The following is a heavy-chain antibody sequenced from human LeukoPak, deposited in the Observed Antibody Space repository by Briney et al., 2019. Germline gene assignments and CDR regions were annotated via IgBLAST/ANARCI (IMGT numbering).Heavy chain of an antibody. CDR2: ISAYNSNS. Sequence: AVKVSCQASGYILPSYGISWVLQAAGPGVEWVGWISAYNSNSNYAQKLQARLTRTTDTSTSTAYMELRSLRSDDTAVYYCARDSVGLGATTSRALDYWGQGTLVTVSS. V-gene: IGHV1-18*01. CDR3: ARDSVGLGATTSRALDY. J-gene: IGHJ4*02. CDR1: GYILPSYG. D-gene: IGHD1-26*01.